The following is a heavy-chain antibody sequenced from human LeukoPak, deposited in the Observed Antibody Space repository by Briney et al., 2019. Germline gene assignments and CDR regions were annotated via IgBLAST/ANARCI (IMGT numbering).Heavy chain of an antibody. D-gene: IGHD6-19*01. CDR2: INPNSGGT. CDR1: GYTFTGYY. CDR3: ARDLMAGCFFY. Sequence: ASVTVSFKASGYTFTGYYMHWVRQAPGQGLEWMGWINPNSGGTNYAQKFQGRVTMTRDTSISTAYMELSRLRSDDTAVYYCARDLMAGCFFYWGQGTLVTVSS. V-gene: IGHV1-2*02. J-gene: IGHJ4*02.